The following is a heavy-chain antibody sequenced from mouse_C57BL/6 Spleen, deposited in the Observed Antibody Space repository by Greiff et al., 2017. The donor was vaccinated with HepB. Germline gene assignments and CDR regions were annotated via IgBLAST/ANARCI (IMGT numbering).Heavy chain of an antibody. CDR2: IHPNSGST. CDR3: AISTTPYAMDY. Sequence: QVQLQQPGAELVKPGASVKLSCKASGYTFTSYWMHWVKQRPGQGLEWIGMIHPNSGSTNYNEKFKSEATLTVDKSSSTAYMQLSSLTSEDSAVYYCAISTTPYAMDYWGQGTSVTVSS. V-gene: IGHV1-64*01. J-gene: IGHJ4*01. CDR1: GYTFTSYW. D-gene: IGHD1-1*01.